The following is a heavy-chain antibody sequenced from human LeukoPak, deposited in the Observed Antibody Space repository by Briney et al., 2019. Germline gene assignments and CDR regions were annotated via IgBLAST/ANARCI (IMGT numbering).Heavy chain of an antibody. Sequence: PGGSLRLSCAAPGFTFSSYGMHWVRQAPGKGLEWVAVIWYDGSNKYYADSVKGRFTISRDNSKDTLYLQMNSLRAEDTAVYYCAKVSVYDRSGDGAFDIWGQGTMVTVSS. CDR1: GFTFSSYG. J-gene: IGHJ3*02. CDR3: AKVSVYDRSGDGAFDI. D-gene: IGHD3-22*01. V-gene: IGHV3-33*06. CDR2: IWYDGSNK.